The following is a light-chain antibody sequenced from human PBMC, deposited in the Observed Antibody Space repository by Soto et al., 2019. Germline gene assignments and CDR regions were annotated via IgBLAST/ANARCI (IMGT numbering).Light chain of an antibody. CDR2: DAS. Sequence: IVLTQSPATLSLSPGERATLSCRASLSVNTFLAWYQQKPGQAPRLLIYDASNKATGIPPRFSGSGSGTDFTLTISSLEPEDFGFYYCQHRSNWGITFGQGTRLEMK. V-gene: IGKV3-11*01. CDR1: LSVNTF. J-gene: IGKJ5*01. CDR3: QHRSNWGIT.